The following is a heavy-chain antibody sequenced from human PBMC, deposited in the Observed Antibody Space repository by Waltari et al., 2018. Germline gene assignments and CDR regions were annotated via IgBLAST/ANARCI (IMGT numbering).Heavy chain of an antibody. D-gene: IGHD3-10*01. V-gene: IGHV3-23*01. Sequence: EVQLLESGGGLVQPGGSLRLSCAASGFTFSSYAMSWVRQAPGKGLEWVSAIRGSGGSTDYADSVKGRFTISRDNSKNTLYLQMNSLRAEDTAVYYCAKDRGDGGTMVRGEFDYWGQGTLVTVSS. CDR1: GFTFSSYA. J-gene: IGHJ4*02. CDR2: IRGSGGST. CDR3: AKDRGDGGTMVRGEFDY.